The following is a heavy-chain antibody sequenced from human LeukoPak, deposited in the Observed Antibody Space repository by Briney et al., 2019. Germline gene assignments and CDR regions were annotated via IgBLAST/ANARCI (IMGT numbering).Heavy chain of an antibody. CDR2: IIPIFGTA. D-gene: IGHD1-1*01. CDR3: ARDDRTTGTTWPTGVDV. V-gene: IGHV1-69*13. Sequence: SVTVSCKASGGTFSSYAISWVRQAPGQGLEWMGGIIPIFGTANYAQKFQGRVTITADESTSTAYMELSSLRSGDTAVYYCARDDRTTGTTWPTGVDVRGQGTTVTVSS. CDR1: GGTFSSYA. J-gene: IGHJ6*02.